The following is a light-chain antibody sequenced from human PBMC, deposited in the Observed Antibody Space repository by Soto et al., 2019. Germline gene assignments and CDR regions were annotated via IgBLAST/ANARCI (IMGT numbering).Light chain of an antibody. Sequence: EVVVSLSPSTVSVFTGEGATLSCWASQPISDKLAWYQQKAGQAPRLLIYGASARALEIPARFSGSGSGTEFTFTISSLQSEDFAVYFCQQYDQWPIPFGQGTRLAIK. CDR2: GAS. CDR1: QPISDK. J-gene: IGKJ5*01. CDR3: QQYDQWPIP. V-gene: IGKV3-15*01.